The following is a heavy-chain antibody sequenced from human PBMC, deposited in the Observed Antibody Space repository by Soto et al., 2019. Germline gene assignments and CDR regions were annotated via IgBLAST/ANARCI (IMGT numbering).Heavy chain of an antibody. CDR3: TRGKKDYYDSSGYYYGRPYYYYGMDV. J-gene: IGHJ6*02. CDR2: IYYNGTT. Sequence: SETLSLTCTVIGVSIRSPNFSWSWIRQHPGKGPEWIGNIYYNGTTTYSPSLESRLTISLDPSKNQFSLTLKSVTAADTAVYYCTRGKKDYYDSSGYYYGRPYYYYGMDVWGQGTTVTVSS. V-gene: IGHV4-31*03. D-gene: IGHD3-22*01. CDR1: GVSIRSPNFS.